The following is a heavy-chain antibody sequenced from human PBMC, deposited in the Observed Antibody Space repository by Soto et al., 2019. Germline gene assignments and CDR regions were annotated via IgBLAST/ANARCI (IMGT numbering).Heavy chain of an antibody. D-gene: IGHD3-3*01. CDR1: GYTFTSYY. CDR2: INPSGGST. Sequence: GASVKGSCKASGYTFTSYYMHWVRQAPGQGLEWMGIINPSGGSTSYAQKFQGRVTMTRDTSTSTVYMELSSLRSEHTAVYYCERADGFAGDYDFWSGYYAKPTRVFDPWGQATLVTVSS. V-gene: IGHV1-46*01. CDR3: ERADGFAGDYDFWSGYYAKPTRVFDP. J-gene: IGHJ5*02.